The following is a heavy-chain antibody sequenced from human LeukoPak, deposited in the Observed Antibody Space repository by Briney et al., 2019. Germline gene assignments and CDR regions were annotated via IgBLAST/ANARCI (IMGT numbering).Heavy chain of an antibody. V-gene: IGHV4-59*01. J-gene: IGHJ4*02. CDR1: GGSISSYY. CDR2: IYYSGGT. D-gene: IGHD3-22*01. CDR3: ARRDGSGYYGYYFDY. Sequence: SETLSLTCTVSGGSISSYYWNWIRQPPGKGLEWIGYIYYSGGTNYNPSLKSRVTISVDTSKNQFSLKLSSVTAADTAVYYCARRDGSGYYGYYFDYWGQGTLVTVSS.